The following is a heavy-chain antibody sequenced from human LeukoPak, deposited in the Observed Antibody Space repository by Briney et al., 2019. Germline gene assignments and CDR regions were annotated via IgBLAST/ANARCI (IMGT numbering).Heavy chain of an antibody. V-gene: IGHV2-70*13. J-gene: IGHJ4*02. CDR1: GFSLSTRGMW. Sequence: SGPSLLHPPPPLTLTCTFSGFSLSTRGMWVSWIRQPPGKALEWLSPIDWDDDKYYSTSLKTRLTISKDTSKNQVVLTMTNMDPVDTATYYCARIRDPAYSSSWYDDYWGQGTLVTVSS. CDR2: IDWDDDK. D-gene: IGHD6-13*01. CDR3: ARIRDPAYSSSWYDDY.